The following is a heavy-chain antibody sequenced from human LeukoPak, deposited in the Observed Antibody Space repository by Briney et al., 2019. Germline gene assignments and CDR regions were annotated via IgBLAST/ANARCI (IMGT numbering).Heavy chain of an antibody. CDR3: ARETMVRGVIITYFDY. CDR2: ISAYNGNT. CDR1: GYTFTSYG. Sequence: ASVKVFCKASGYTFTSYGISWVRQAPGQGLEWMGWISAYNGNTNYAQKLEGRVTMTTDTSTSTAYMELRSLRSDDTAVYYCARETMVRGVIITYFDYWGQGTLVTVSS. V-gene: IGHV1-18*04. D-gene: IGHD3-10*01. J-gene: IGHJ4*02.